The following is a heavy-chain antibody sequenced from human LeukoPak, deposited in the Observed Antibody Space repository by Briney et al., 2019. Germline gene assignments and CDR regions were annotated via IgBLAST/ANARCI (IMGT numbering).Heavy chain of an antibody. CDR3: ARVPEYYDSSGLFDY. D-gene: IGHD3-22*01. V-gene: IGHV1-69*13. CDR1: GYTFTSYG. CDR2: IIPIFGTA. Sequence: ASVKVSCKASGYTFTSYGISWVRQAPGQGLEWMGGIIPIFGTANYAQKFQGRVTITADESTSTAYMELSSLRSEDTAVYYCARVPEYYDSSGLFDYWGQGTLVTVSS. J-gene: IGHJ4*02.